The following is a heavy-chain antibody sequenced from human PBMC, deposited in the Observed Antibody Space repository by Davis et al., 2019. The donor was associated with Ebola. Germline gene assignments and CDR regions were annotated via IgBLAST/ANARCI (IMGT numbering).Heavy chain of an antibody. CDR3: AKDISPNYDFWSGSDYYYYGMDV. CDR1: GFTFSNSD. Sequence: GESLKISCAASGFTFSNSDMNWVHQAPGKGLEWVSGVSWNGSRTHYADSVKGRFTISRDNAKNSLYLQMNSLRAEDTALYYCAKDISPNYDFWSGSDYYYYGMDVWGQGTTVTVSS. D-gene: IGHD3-3*01. J-gene: IGHJ6*02. CDR2: VSWNGSRT. V-gene: IGHV3-35*01.